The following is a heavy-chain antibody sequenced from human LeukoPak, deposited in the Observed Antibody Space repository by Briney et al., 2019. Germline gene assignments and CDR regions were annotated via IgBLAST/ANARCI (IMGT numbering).Heavy chain of an antibody. Sequence: SETLSLTCTVSGGSVSSGSYYWSWIRQPPGKGLEWIGYIYYSGSTNYNPSLKSRVTISVDTSKNQFSLKLSSVTAADTAVYYCAVGSGLPFDYWGQRTLVTVSS. D-gene: IGHD3-3*01. CDR3: AVGSGLPFDY. J-gene: IGHJ4*02. CDR2: IYYSGST. CDR1: GGSVSSGSYY. V-gene: IGHV4-61*01.